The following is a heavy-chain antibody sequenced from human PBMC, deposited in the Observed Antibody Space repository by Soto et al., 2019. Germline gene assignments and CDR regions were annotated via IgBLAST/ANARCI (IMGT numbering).Heavy chain of an antibody. CDR3: AKARERIAVANLYEY. J-gene: IGHJ4*02. CDR1: GFTFSSYA. V-gene: IGHV3-23*01. Sequence: GGSLRLSCSASGFTFSSYAMSWVRQAPGKGLEWVSAISGSGGSTYYADSVKGRFTISRDNSKNTLYLQMNSLRAEDTAVYYCAKARERIAVANLYEYWGQGTLVTVSS. D-gene: IGHD6-19*01. CDR2: ISGSGGST.